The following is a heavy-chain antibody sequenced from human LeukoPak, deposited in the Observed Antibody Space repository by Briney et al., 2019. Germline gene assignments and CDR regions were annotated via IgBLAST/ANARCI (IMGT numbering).Heavy chain of an antibody. D-gene: IGHD3-22*01. CDR3: AIHGVYDSSGLNPESWFDP. CDR2: IYYSGST. J-gene: IGHJ5*02. CDR1: GGSISSSSYY. Sequence: SETLSLTCTVSGGSISSSSYYWGWIRQPPGKALEWIGSIYYSGSTYYNPSLKTRVTISVYTSKNQFSLTRSLVPPPDTAVYYCAIHGVYDSSGLNPESWFDPWGQGTLVTVSS. V-gene: IGHV4-39*01.